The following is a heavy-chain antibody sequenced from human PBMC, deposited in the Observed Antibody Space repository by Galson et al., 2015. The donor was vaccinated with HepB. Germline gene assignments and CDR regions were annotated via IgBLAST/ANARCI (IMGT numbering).Heavy chain of an antibody. D-gene: IGHD4-11*01. CDR3: SREPHSNYPVDY. CDR1: RFIFSDYW. Sequence: SLRLSCAASRFIFSDYWMSWVRQAPGKGLEWVANINRDGSEKSYVDSVKGRFVISRDNAKKSLFLQMNSLRAEDTAVYYCSREPHSNYPVDYWGQGTLVTVSS. V-gene: IGHV3-7*01. J-gene: IGHJ4*02. CDR2: INRDGSEK.